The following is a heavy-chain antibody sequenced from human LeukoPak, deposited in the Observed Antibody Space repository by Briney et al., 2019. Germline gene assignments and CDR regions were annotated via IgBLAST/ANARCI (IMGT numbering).Heavy chain of an antibody. CDR1: GGSFSGYY. CDR3: ARGGLDSNYFDS. J-gene: IGHJ4*02. D-gene: IGHD4-11*01. CDR2: INDSGST. Sequence: SETLSLTCAVYGGSFSGYYWTWIRQPPGKGLEWIGEINDSGSTKYMPSLKSQVTILVDPSKNQVSLKVNSVTAADTAVYYCARGGLDSNYFDSWGQGVLLTVSS. V-gene: IGHV4-34*01.